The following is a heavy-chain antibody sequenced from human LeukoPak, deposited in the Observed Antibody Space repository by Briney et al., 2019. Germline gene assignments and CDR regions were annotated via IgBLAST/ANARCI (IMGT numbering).Heavy chain of an antibody. V-gene: IGHV3-21*01. CDR3: ASSPRGYSYGLSDY. CDR1: GFTFSSYS. CDR2: ISSSSSYI. J-gene: IGHJ4*02. Sequence: GGPLRLSCEASGFTFSSYSMNWFGRAPGKGLEWFSSISSSSSYIYYADSVKGRFTISRDNAKNSLYLQMNSLRAEDTAVYYCASSPRGYSYGLSDYWGQGTLVTVSS. D-gene: IGHD5-18*01.